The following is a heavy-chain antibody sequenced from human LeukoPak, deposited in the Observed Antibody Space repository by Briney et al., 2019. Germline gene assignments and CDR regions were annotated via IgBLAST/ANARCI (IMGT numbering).Heavy chain of an antibody. D-gene: IGHD3-10*01. J-gene: IGHJ4*02. CDR2: ISNTGSTT. Sequence: PGGSLRLSCAASGFTFSDYYMSWIRQAPGKGLEWVSYISNTGSTTHYADSVKGRFTISRDNAKNSLHLQMNSLRAEDTAVYYCTRVRESYSVDYWGQGTLVTVSS. CDR3: TRVRESYSVDY. V-gene: IGHV3-11*04. CDR1: GFTFSDYY.